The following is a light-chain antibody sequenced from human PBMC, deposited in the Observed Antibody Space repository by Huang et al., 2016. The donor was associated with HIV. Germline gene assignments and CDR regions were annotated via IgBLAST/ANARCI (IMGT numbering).Light chain of an antibody. CDR3: QQYSQNPQT. J-gene: IGKJ1*01. Sequence: DIVMTQSPDSLSVSPGERATIDCKSSQSLLYSLNNKNYLAWFQQKPGRPPKLLLYWASTRESGIPERLSGSGSGTDFTLTINHLRPEDVATYYCQQYSQNPQTFGQGT. CDR2: WAS. CDR1: QSLLYSLNNKNY. V-gene: IGKV4-1*01.